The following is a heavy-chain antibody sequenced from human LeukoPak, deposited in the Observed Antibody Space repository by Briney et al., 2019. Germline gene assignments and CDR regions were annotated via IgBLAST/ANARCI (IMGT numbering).Heavy chain of an antibody. V-gene: IGHV1-18*01. Sequence: ASVKVSCKASGYTFTSYGISWVRQAPGQGLEWMGWISAYNGNTNYAQKLQGRVTMTTDTSTSTAYMELRSLRSDDTAVYYCARVETGYSSSWFDYWGQGTLVTVSS. CDR1: GYTFTSYG. D-gene: IGHD6-13*01. CDR3: ARVETGYSSSWFDY. CDR2: ISAYNGNT. J-gene: IGHJ4*02.